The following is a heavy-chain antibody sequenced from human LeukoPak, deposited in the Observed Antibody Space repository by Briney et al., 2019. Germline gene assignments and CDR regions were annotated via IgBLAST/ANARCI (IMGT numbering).Heavy chain of an antibody. V-gene: IGHV1-69*04. J-gene: IGHJ4*02. Sequence: GSSVKVSCKASGGTFSSYAISWVRQAPGQGLEWMGRIIPILGIANYAQKFQGRVTITADKSTSTAYMELSSLRSEDTAVYYCAREYGGKYGEFDYWGQGTLVTVSS. D-gene: IGHD4-23*01. CDR3: AREYGGKYGEFDY. CDR1: GGTFSSYA. CDR2: IIPILGIA.